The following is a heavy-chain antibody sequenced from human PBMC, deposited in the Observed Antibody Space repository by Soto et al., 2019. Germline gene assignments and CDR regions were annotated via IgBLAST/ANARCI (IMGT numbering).Heavy chain of an antibody. Sequence: EVQLVESGGGLVQPGGSLRLSCVASGFTVSSNYMNWVRQAPGKGLEWVSVVFSGGSTYYADSVKGRFTISRDNSKNTLYLQMNSMRAEDTAVYYCARDQGWYVYWGQGTLVTVSS. V-gene: IGHV3-66*01. D-gene: IGHD6-19*01. CDR3: ARDQGWYVY. CDR2: VFSGGST. CDR1: GFTVSSNY. J-gene: IGHJ4*02.